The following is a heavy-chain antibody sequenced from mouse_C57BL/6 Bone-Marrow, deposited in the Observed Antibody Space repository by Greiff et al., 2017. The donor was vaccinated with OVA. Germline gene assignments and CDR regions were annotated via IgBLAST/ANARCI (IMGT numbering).Heavy chain of an antibody. CDR2: ISSGSSTI. V-gene: IGHV5-17*01. CDR1: GFTFSDYG. D-gene: IGHD1-1*01. Sequence: EVHLVESGGGLVKPGGSLKLSCAASGFTFSDYGMHWVRQAPEKGLEWVAYISSGSSTIYYADTVKGRFTISRDNAKNTLFLQMTSLRSEDTAMDYCAWARATVVAYYVGYRGKGTTLTVST. J-gene: IGHJ2*01. CDR3: AWARATVVAYYVGY.